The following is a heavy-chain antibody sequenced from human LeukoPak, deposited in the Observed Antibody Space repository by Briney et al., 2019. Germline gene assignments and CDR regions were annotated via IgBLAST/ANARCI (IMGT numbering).Heavy chain of an antibody. CDR2: IYHTGSA. CDR3: ARYCTSTTCILRGFDY. CDR1: GYSFTSGHY. D-gene: IGHD2-2*01. V-gene: IGHV4-38-2*01. J-gene: IGHJ4*02. Sequence: SETLSLTCSVSGYSFTSGHYWGWIRPPPGKGLEWVANIYHTGSAHYNPSLKSRVTISVDTSKNQFSLKLSSVTAADTAVYYCARYCTSTTCILRGFDYWGQGTLVTVSS.